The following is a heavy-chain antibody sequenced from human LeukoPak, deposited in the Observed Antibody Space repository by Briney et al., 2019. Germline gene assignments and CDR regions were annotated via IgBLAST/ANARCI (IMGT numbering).Heavy chain of an antibody. Sequence: ASVKVSCKASGYTFTDYALHWVRQAPGQSLEWMGWITTGRGETRYSQEFQRRITFTRDTSASTVYMDLSDLRSEDTAVYYCARGGKQWRGGNYFNSWGQGTLVAVSS. CDR3: ARGGKQWRGGNYFNS. CDR1: GYTFTDYA. CDR2: ITTGRGET. V-gene: IGHV1-3*03. J-gene: IGHJ4*02. D-gene: IGHD6-19*01.